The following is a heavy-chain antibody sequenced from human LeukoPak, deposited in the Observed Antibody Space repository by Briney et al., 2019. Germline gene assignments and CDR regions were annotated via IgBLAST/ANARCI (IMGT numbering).Heavy chain of an antibody. Sequence: PRASVKVSCKASGYTFTGYYMHWVRQAPGQGLEWMGWINPNSGGTNYAQKFQGRVTITRNTSISTAYMELSSLRSEDTAVYYCARDPGDGNYYYYYYMDVWGKGTTVTVSS. CDR2: INPNSGGT. D-gene: IGHD3-16*01. V-gene: IGHV1-2*02. CDR1: GYTFTGYY. J-gene: IGHJ6*03. CDR3: ARDPGDGNYYYYYYMDV.